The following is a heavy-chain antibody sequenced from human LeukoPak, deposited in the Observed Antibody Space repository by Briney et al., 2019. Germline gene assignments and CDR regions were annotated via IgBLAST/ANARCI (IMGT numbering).Heavy chain of an antibody. CDR3: ANSRGHGSGNL. CDR1: GFTFSIYA. V-gene: IGHV3-23*01. CDR2: ISGTSGNT. D-gene: IGHD3-10*01. Sequence: PGGSLRLSCAASGFTFSIYAMSWVRQAPGKGLEWVSSISGTSGNTYYADSVKGRFAISRDNSKNTVYLQMDSLRAEDTAVYYCANSRGHGSGNLWGQGTLVTVSS. J-gene: IGHJ5*02.